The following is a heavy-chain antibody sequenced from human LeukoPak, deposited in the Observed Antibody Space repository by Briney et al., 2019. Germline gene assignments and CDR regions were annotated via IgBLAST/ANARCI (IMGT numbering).Heavy chain of an antibody. V-gene: IGHV3-7*01. Sequence: ASVKVSCKASGYTFTSYGISWVRQAPGKGLEWVANIKQDGSEKYYVDSVKGRFTISRDNAKNSLYLQMNSLRAEDTAVYYCARDNRITMVRGVIITSAFDYWGQGTLVTVSS. CDR2: IKQDGSEK. J-gene: IGHJ4*02. CDR3: ARDNRITMVRGVIITSAFDY. CDR1: GYTFTSYG. D-gene: IGHD3-10*01.